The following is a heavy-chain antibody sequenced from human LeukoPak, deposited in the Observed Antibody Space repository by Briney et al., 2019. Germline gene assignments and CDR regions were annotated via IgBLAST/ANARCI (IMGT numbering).Heavy chain of an antibody. D-gene: IGHD5/OR15-5a*01. CDR1: GYTFTSYG. Sequence: ASVKVSCKASGYTFTSYGISWVRQAPGQGLEWMGWISAYNGNTNYAQKLQGRVTMTTDTSTSTAYMELRSLRSDDTAVYYCASTSTRSYYYYYMDVWGKGTTVTISS. J-gene: IGHJ6*03. CDR3: ASTSTRSYYYYYMDV. V-gene: IGHV1-18*01. CDR2: ISAYNGNT.